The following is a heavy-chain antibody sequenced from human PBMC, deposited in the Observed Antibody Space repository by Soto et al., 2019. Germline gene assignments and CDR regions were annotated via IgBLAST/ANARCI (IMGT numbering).Heavy chain of an antibody. CDR2: IKPDGSAT. Sequence: EVQLVESGGGLVQPGGSLSLPCAASGFTFNTYWMSWVRQAPGKGLEWVANIKPDGSATDYVDSVKGRFTISRDNANNSLFLQMNSLRAEDTAVYYCARNGRWGHGTFVTVSS. D-gene: IGHD2-8*01. J-gene: IGHJ4*01. V-gene: IGHV3-7*05. CDR1: GFTFNTYW. CDR3: ARNGR.